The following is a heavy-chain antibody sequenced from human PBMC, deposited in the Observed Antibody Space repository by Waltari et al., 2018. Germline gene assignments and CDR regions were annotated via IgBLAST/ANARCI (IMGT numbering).Heavy chain of an antibody. J-gene: IGHJ5*02. CDR1: GYTFNTYW. CDR3: ARGSRDDWFDP. V-gene: IGHV5-51*03. CDR2: IYPSDSDT. D-gene: IGHD3-10*01. Sequence: QLVQSGAEVITAGESLKISCKGSGYTFNTYWVAWGRQMPGKGLEWLWIIYPSDSDTRYSPSFQGQVTISADKSINTVYLRWSRLEASDTATYYCARGSRDDWFDPWGQGTLVTVSS.